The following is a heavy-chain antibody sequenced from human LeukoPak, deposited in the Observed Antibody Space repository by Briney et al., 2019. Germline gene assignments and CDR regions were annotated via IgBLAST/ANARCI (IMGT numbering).Heavy chain of an antibody. CDR3: ARNGIRVVAARDYYVMDV. V-gene: IGHV3-21*01. CDR1: GFTFSSYS. J-gene: IGHJ6*02. D-gene: IGHD2-15*01. Sequence: PGGSLRLSCAASGFTFSSYSMNWVRQAPGKGLEWVSSISSSSSYIYYADSVKGRFTISRDNAKNSLYLQMNSLRAEDTAVYYCARNGIRVVAARDYYVMDVWAKGPRSPSP. CDR2: ISSSSSYI.